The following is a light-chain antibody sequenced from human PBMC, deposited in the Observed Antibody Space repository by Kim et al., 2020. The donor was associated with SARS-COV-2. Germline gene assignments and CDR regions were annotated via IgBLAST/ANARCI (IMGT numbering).Light chain of an antibody. CDR3: LQHKTYPIT. CDR2: GAS. Sequence: AAVGDRLTSTCRASQDIRNDLGWYQQNPGRAPKRLIYGASSLQRGVPSMFSGSGSGTEFTLKISGLQPEDFATYFCLQHKTYPITFGQGKRLEIK. V-gene: IGKV1-17*01. J-gene: IGKJ5*01. CDR1: QDIRND.